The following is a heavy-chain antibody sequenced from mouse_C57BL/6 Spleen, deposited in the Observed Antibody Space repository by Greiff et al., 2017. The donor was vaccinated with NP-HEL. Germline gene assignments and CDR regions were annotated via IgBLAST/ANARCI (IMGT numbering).Heavy chain of an antibody. CDR1: GFTFTDYY. D-gene: IGHD1-1*01. CDR2: IRNKANGYTT. V-gene: IGHV7-3*01. CDR3: ARSVLGDY. Sequence: EVKLMESGGGLVQPGGSLSLSCAASGFTFTDYYMSWVRQPPGKALEWLGFIRNKANGYTTEYSATVKGRFTISRDNSQSILYLQMKAQRAEDSATYYCARSVLGDYWGQGTSVTVSS. J-gene: IGHJ4*01.